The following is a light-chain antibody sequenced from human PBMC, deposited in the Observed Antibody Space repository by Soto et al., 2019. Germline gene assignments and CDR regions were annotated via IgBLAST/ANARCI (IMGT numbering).Light chain of an antibody. CDR2: KVS. Sequence: DIQMTQSPSTLSASVGDRVTITCRASQSVGSWLAWFQQKEGKAPKVLIYKVSSLESEVPSRFSGSGSGTEFALTISSLQPDDFATYYCQQYISDPWTFGQGTRVEIK. CDR3: QQYISDPWT. V-gene: IGKV1-5*03. J-gene: IGKJ1*01. CDR1: QSVGSW.